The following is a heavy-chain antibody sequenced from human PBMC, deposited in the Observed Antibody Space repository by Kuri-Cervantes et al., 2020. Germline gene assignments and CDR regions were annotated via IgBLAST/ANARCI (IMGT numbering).Heavy chain of an antibody. CDR1: GGTFSSYA. J-gene: IGHJ6*02. CDR3: ARMIAYGSGSRFREDV. Sequence: SVKVSCKASGGTFSSYAISWVRQAPGQGLEWMGGIIPIFGTANYAQKLQGRVTMTTDTSTSTAYMELRSLRSDDTAVYYCARMIAYGSGSRFREDVWGQGTTVTVSS. CDR2: IIPIFGTA. D-gene: IGHD3-10*01. V-gene: IGHV1-69*05.